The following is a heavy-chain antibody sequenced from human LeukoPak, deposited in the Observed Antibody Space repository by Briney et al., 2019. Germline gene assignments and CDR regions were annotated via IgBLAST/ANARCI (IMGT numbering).Heavy chain of an antibody. J-gene: IGHJ5*02. CDR3: ARVVGSGSYYWFDP. CDR2: ISSSGSTI. V-gene: IGHV3-48*03. D-gene: IGHD3-10*01. Sequence: PGGSLRLSCAASGFTFSSYEMNWVRQAPGKGLEWVSYISSSGSTIYYADSVKGRFTISRDNAKNTLYLQMNSLRAEDTAVYYCARVVGSGSYYWFDPWGQGTLVTVSS. CDR1: GFTFSSYE.